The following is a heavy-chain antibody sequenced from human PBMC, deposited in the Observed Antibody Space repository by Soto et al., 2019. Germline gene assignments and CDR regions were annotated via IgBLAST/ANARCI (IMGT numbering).Heavy chain of an antibody. CDR3: AREKGLWFGELLPDAFDI. Sequence: EVQLVESGGGLVKPGGSLRLSCAASGFTFSSYSMNWVRQAPGKGLEWVSSISSSSSYIYYADSVKGRFTISRDNAKNSLYLQMNSLRAEDTAVYYCAREKGLWFGELLPDAFDIWGQGTMVTVSS. CDR2: ISSSSSYI. D-gene: IGHD3-10*01. CDR1: GFTFSSYS. J-gene: IGHJ3*02. V-gene: IGHV3-21*01.